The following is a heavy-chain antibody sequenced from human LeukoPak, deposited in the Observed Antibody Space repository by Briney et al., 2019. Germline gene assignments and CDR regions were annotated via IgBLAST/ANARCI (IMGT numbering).Heavy chain of an antibody. CDR3: AREREYYYMDV. J-gene: IGHJ6*03. D-gene: IGHD1-26*01. Sequence: PSETLSLTCDVSGDSISSDYFWAWIRQPPGKRLEYIGSIFHGVRTFYNPALQSRLTISEDTSKNRFSLKLSSVTTSDTAVYYCAREREYYYMDVWGKGTTVSVSS. V-gene: IGHV4-38-2*02. CDR1: GDSISSDYF. CDR2: IFHGVRT.